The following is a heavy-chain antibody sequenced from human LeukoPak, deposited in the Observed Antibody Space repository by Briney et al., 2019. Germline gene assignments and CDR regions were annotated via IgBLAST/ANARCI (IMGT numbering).Heavy chain of an antibody. V-gene: IGHV1-18*01. CDR3: ARDRGPYYGSHPFDI. J-gene: IGHJ3*02. D-gene: IGHD3-10*01. CDR1: GHTFTSYG. Sequence: ASVKVSCKASGHTFTSYGISWVRQAPGQGLEWMGWISAYNGNTNYAQKLQGRVTMTTDTSTSTAYMELRSLRSDDTAVYYCARDRGPYYGSHPFDIWGQGTMVTVSS. CDR2: ISAYNGNT.